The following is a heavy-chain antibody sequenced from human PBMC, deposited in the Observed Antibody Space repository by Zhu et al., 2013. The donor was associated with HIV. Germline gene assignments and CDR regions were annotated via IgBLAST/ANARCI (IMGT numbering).Heavy chain of an antibody. D-gene: IGHD2-2*02. V-gene: IGHV1-18*01. CDR2: ISTYYGNT. J-gene: IGHJ4*02. Sequence: QVQLVQSGAEVKKPGSSVKVSCKASGGTFSRYAISWVRQAPGQGLDWVGWISTYYGNTNYAQRLQGRLTMTTDTSTNTAYMELRSLRSDDTAVYYCATGPWSDHCGTTNCYTSCDFWGQGTLVIVSS. CDR1: GGTFSRYA. CDR3: ATGPWSDHCGTTNCYTSCDF.